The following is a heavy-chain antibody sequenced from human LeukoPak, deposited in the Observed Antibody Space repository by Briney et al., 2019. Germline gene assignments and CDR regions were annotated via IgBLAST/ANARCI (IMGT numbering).Heavy chain of an antibody. CDR3: GRDPRGADLDY. J-gene: IGHJ4*02. Sequence: PGGSLRLSCAASGFTFSSYAMHWVRQAPGKGLEWVAVISYDGSNKNYADSVKGRFTISRDNSKNTLYLQMNSLRAEDTAVYYCGRDPRGADLDYWGQGTLVTVSS. V-gene: IGHV3-30*01. CDR1: GFTFSSYA. D-gene: IGHD1-26*01. CDR2: ISYDGSNK.